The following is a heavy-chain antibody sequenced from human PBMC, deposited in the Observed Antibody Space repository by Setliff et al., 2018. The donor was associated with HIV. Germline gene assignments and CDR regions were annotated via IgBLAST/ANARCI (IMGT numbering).Heavy chain of an antibody. D-gene: IGHD3-22*01. J-gene: IGHJ5*02. CDR3: ARGYCDTSGCLRGGDVS. V-gene: IGHV3-30*04. CDR2: ISYDGSDK. CDR1: GFTFSIYA. Sequence: WGSLRLSCAASGFTFSIYAIHWVRQAPGKGLEWVAVISYDGSDKYYADSVKGRFTISRDNSKNTLYLQMNSLRTEDTAVYYCARGYCDTSGCLRGGDVSWGQGTLVTVSS.